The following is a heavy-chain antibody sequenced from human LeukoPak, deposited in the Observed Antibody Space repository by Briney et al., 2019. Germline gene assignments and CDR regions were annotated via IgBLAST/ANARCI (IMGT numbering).Heavy chain of an antibody. Sequence: PGGSLRLSCAASGFTFSSYAMHWVRQAPGKGLEWVAVISYDGSNKYYADSVKGRFTISRDNSKNTLYLQMNSLRAEDTAVYYCARDPDASYSNYIWGQGTLVTVSS. CDR2: ISYDGSNK. V-gene: IGHV3-30-3*01. D-gene: IGHD4-11*01. CDR3: ARDPDASYSNYI. J-gene: IGHJ4*02. CDR1: GFTFSSYA.